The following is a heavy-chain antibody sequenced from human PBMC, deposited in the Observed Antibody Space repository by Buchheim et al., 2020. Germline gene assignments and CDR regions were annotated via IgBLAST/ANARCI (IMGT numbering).Heavy chain of an antibody. J-gene: IGHJ6*02. CDR1: GYTFTSYY. D-gene: IGHD6-19*01. V-gene: IGHV1-46*01. CDR3: ASRSIAVADPGGMDV. CDR2: INPSGGST. Sequence: QVQLVQSGAEVKKPGASVKVSCKASGYTFTSYYMHWVRQAPGQGLEWMGIINPSGGSTSYAQKFQGRVTMTRDTSTSKVYMELSSLRSEDTAVYYCASRSIAVADPGGMDVWGQGTT.